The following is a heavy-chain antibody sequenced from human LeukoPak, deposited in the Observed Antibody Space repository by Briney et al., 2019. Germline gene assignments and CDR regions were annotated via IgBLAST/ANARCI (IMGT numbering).Heavy chain of an antibody. V-gene: IGHV1-18*01. Sequence: GASVKVSCKASGYTFTSYGISWVRQAPGQGLEWMGWISAYNGNTNYAQKLQGRVTMTTDASTSTAYMELRSLRSDDTAVYYCARGEEDFWSGYNTLDPWGQGTLVTVSS. J-gene: IGHJ5*02. CDR1: GYTFTSYG. D-gene: IGHD3-3*01. CDR3: ARGEEDFWSGYNTLDP. CDR2: ISAYNGNT.